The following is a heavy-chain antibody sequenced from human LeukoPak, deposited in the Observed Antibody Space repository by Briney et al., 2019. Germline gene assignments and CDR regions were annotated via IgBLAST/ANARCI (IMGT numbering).Heavy chain of an antibody. V-gene: IGHV4-39*01. D-gene: IGHD6-13*01. CDR3: ARGSGSSWYFYFDY. CDR2: IYYTGST. J-gene: IGHJ4*02. CDR1: GGSISSSSYY. Sequence: PSETLSLTCTVSGGSISSSSYYWGWIRQPPGKGLEWIGNIYYTGSTYYNPSLKSRVTISVDTSKNQFSLKLSSVTAADTAVYYCARGSGSSWYFYFDYWGQGTLVTVSS.